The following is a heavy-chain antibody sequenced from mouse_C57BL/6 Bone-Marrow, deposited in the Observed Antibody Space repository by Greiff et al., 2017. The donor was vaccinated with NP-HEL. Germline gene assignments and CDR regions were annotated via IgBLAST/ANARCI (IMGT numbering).Heavy chain of an antibody. CDR3: ARGLLWLRRRDYYAMDY. V-gene: IGHV1-64*01. J-gene: IGHJ4*01. Sequence: QVQLQQPGAELVKPGASVKLSCKASGYTFTSYWMHWVKQRPGQGLEWIGMIHPNSGSTNYNEKFKSKATLTVDKSSSTAYMQLSSLTSEDSAVYYCARGLLWLRRRDYYAMDYWGQGTSVTVS. CDR2: IHPNSGST. D-gene: IGHD2-2*01. CDR1: GYTFTSYW.